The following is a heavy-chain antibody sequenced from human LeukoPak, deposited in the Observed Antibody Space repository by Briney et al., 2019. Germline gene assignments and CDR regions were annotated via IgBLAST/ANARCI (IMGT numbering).Heavy chain of an antibody. J-gene: IGHJ4*02. CDR3: ARRQYSSGCFDY. Sequence: SETLSLTCTVSGGSISSSSYYWGWSRQPPGKGLEWIGSIYYSGSTYYNPSLKSRVTISVDTSKNQFSLKLSSVTAADTAVYYCARRQYSSGCFDYWGQGTLVTVSS. CDR2: IYYSGST. D-gene: IGHD6-19*01. CDR1: GGSISSSSYY. V-gene: IGHV4-39*01.